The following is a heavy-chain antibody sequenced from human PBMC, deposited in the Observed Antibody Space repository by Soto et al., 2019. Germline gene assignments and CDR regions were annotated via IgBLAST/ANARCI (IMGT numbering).Heavy chain of an antibody. CDR2: MNPDSGHA. Sequence: GASVKVSCKASGYTFTNSDINWVRQAPGQGLEWMGWMNPDSGHAAYAQKFQGRVTLTTSTSTSTVYMEMRSLGSEDTAVYYCARRTHCSGGICYYGLDNWGQGTRVTVSS. V-gene: IGHV1-8*01. CDR1: GYTFTNSD. J-gene: IGHJ4*02. CDR3: ARRTHCSGGICYYGLDN. D-gene: IGHD2-15*01.